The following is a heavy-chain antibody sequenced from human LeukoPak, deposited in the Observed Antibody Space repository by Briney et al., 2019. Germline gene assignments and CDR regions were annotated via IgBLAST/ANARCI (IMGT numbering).Heavy chain of an antibody. V-gene: IGHV3-30*07. CDR1: GFSFSTYA. D-gene: IGHD3-22*01. CDR2: ISFDGRYE. Sequence: GGSLRLSCAASGFSFSTYAMHWVRQAPGEGLEWVAVISFDGRYEYFTESVKGRFTISRDNSKNTLYLQMNSLRAEDTAVYYCAKLLSSLNYYDTSSLGVDFWGQGTLVTVSS. J-gene: IGHJ4*02. CDR3: AKLLSSLNYYDTSSLGVDF.